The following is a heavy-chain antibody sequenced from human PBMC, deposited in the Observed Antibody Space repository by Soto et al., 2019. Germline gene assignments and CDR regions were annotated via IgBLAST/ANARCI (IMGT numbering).Heavy chain of an antibody. Sequence: QVQLVESGGGVVQPGRSLRLSCAVSGFTVSTYGMHWVRQAPGKGLEWVAVIYRDGGTKYYADSVKGRFTISRDNSRNTLFLEMNSLRGDDVAVYYCTGEVASGYWGQGTLVTVSS. V-gene: IGHV3-30*03. CDR2: IYRDGGTK. CDR3: TGEVASGY. CDR1: GFTVSTYG. J-gene: IGHJ4*02. D-gene: IGHD2-8*02.